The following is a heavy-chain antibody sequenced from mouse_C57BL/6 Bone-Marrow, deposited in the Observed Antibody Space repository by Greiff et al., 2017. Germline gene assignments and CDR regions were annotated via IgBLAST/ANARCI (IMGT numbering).Heavy chain of an antibody. Sequence: EVKLVESGGGLVKPGGSLQLSCAASGFTFSSYAMSWVRQTPEKRLEWVATISDGGSYTYYPDNVKGRFTISRDNAKNNLYLQMSHLKSEDTAMYYCASSPLTGDYWGQGTTLTVSS. CDR3: ASSPLTGDY. J-gene: IGHJ2*01. D-gene: IGHD4-1*01. CDR1: GFTFSSYA. V-gene: IGHV5-4*03. CDR2: ISDGGSYT.